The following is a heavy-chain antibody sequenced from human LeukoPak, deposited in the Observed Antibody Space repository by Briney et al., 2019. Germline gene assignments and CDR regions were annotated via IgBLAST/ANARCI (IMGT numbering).Heavy chain of an antibody. CDR3: ARGGYDILTGFDY. D-gene: IGHD3-9*01. V-gene: IGHV4-38-2*01. Sequence: PSETLSLACAFSGYSISSGYYWGLIRQPPGKGLEWIGSIYHSGSTYYNPSLKSRVTISVDTPKNQFSLKLSSVTAADTAVYYCARGGYDILTGFDYWGQGTLVTVSS. CDR1: GYSISSGYY. CDR2: IYHSGST. J-gene: IGHJ4*02.